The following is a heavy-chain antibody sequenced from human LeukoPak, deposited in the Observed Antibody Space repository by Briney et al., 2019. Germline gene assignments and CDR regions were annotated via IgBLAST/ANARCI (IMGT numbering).Heavy chain of an antibody. Sequence: PGGSLRPSCAASGFSFSTFTMHWVRQAPGKGLEWLSLIRFDGTNTFYADSVRGRFTVSRDNSKNMLHLQMNSLKPEDTAIYYCTRDRYYGSGNPYFDSWGQGTLVTVSS. V-gene: IGHV3-30-3*01. CDR1: GFSFSTFT. CDR3: TRDRYYGSGNPYFDS. CDR2: IRFDGTNT. D-gene: IGHD3-10*01. J-gene: IGHJ4*02.